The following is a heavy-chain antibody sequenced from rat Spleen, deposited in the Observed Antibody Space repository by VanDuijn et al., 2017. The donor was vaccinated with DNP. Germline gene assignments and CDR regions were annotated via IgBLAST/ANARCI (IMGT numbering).Heavy chain of an antibody. V-gene: IGHV3-3*01. J-gene: IGHJ2*01. Sequence: EVQLQESGPGLVKPSQSLSLTCSVTGFSITSNHKWSWIRKFPGNELEWMGYINNAGSTNYNPSLKSRFSITRDTSKNQFFLQVNSVRTEDTATYYCAIQLGVFDYWGQGVMVIVSS. D-gene: IGHD5-1*01. CDR2: INNAGST. CDR1: GFSITSNHK. CDR3: AIQLGVFDY.